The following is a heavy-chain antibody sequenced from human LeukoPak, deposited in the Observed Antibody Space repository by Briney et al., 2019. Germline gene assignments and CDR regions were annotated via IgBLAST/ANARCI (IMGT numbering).Heavy chain of an antibody. CDR3: ARIAVTTPRRDVGFDP. Sequence: SETLSLTCTVSGYSISSGFYWGWIRQPPGKGLEWIGEINHSGSTNYNPSLKSRVTISVDTSKNQFSLKLSSVTAADTAVYYCARIAVTTPRRDVGFDPGAREPWSPSPQ. D-gene: IGHD4-17*01. V-gene: IGHV4-38-2*02. CDR2: INHSGST. J-gene: IGHJ5*02. CDR1: GYSISSGFY.